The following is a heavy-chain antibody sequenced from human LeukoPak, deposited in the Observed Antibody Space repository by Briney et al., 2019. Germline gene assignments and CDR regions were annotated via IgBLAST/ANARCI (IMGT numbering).Heavy chain of an antibody. CDR2: IYPGDSDT. V-gene: IGHV5-51*03. CDR3: ARLRHRWPPTRGTLIMDV. D-gene: IGHD2-15*01. J-gene: IGHJ6*03. Sequence: KPGESLKISCKGSGYSFASYWIGWERQMPGKVLEWMGIIYPGDSDTRYSPSFQGQVTISADKSISTAYLQWSSLKASDTAMYYCARLRHRWPPTRGTLIMDVWGKGTTVTISS. CDR1: GYSFASYW.